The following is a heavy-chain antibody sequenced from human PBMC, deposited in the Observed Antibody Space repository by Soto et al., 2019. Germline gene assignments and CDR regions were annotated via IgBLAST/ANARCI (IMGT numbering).Heavy chain of an antibody. D-gene: IGHD3-9*01. CDR2: INAGNGNT. CDR3: ARATMYYDILTGSFGY. V-gene: IGHV1-3*01. CDR1: GYTFTSYD. J-gene: IGHJ4*02. Sequence: ASVKVSCKASGYTFTSYDINWVRQAPGQRLEWMGWINAGNGNTKYSQKFQGRVTITRDTSASTAYMELSSLRSEDTAVYYCARATMYYDILTGSFGYWGQGTLVTVSS.